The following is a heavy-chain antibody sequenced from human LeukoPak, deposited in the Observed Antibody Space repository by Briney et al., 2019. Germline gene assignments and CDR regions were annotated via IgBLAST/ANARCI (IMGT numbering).Heavy chain of an antibody. CDR2: INPNSGGT. CDR3: ATTGVLNWNDHAFDI. J-gene: IGHJ3*02. Sequence: ASVKVSCKASGYTFTGYYMHWVRQAPGQGLEWMGWINPNSGGTNYAQKFQGWVTMTRDTSITTVYMELTSLRSEDTAVYYCATTGVLNWNDHAFDIWGQGTMVTVSS. CDR1: GYTFTGYY. V-gene: IGHV1-2*04. D-gene: IGHD1-1*01.